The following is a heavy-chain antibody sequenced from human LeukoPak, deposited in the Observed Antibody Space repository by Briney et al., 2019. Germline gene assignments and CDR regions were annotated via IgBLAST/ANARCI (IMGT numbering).Heavy chain of an antibody. V-gene: IGHV3-30*18. J-gene: IGHJ3*02. CDR3: AKVPYYYDKHAFDI. Sequence: GRSLRLSCAASGFTFSSYGMHWVRQAPGKGLEWVAVISYDGSNKYYADSVKGRFTISRDNSKNTLYLQMNSLRAEDTAVYYCAKVPYYYDKHAFDIWGQGTMVTVSS. D-gene: IGHD3-22*01. CDR2: ISYDGSNK. CDR1: GFTFSSYG.